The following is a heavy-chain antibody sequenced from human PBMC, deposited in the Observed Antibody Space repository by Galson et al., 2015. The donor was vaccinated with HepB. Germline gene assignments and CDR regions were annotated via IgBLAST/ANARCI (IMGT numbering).Heavy chain of an antibody. D-gene: IGHD3-16*01. V-gene: IGHV5-51*01. CDR2: IYTGDSET. Sequence: QSGAEVTKPGESLKISCTGSGSSFPIYWIGWVRQMTGKGLEWLGIIYTGDSETRYSQSFQGHVTISADKSISTAYLQWSSLKAADTAMYYVARHGVWCDPWFQGSLVTVSS. J-gene: IGHJ5*02. CDR1: GSSFPIYW. CDR3: ARHGVWCDP.